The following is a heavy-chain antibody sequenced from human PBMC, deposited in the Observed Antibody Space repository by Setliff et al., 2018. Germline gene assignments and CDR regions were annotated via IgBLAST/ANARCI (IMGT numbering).Heavy chain of an antibody. CDR3: VREGVESRSSTDYRYYMDV. CDR2: TIPLFGTT. CDR1: GGTFSSYG. Sequence: GASVKVSCKASGGTFSSYGISWVRQAPGQGLEWMGGTIPLFGTTDYAPKFRGRVTIITDESTSTAFRQLSSLRSEDTAVYYCVREGVESRSSTDYRYYMDVGGKGTTVTVSS. J-gene: IGHJ6*03. D-gene: IGHD2-15*01. V-gene: IGHV1-69*05.